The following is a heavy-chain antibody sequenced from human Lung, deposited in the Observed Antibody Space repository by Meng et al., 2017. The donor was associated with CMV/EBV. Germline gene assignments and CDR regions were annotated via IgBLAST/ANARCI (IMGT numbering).Heavy chain of an antibody. J-gene: IGHJ6*02. CDR1: GFTFSSYG. D-gene: IGHD3-3*01. V-gene: IGHV3-33*06. Sequence: SCAASGFTFSSYGMHWVRQAPGKGLEWVAVIWYDGSNKYYADSVKGRFTISRDNSKNTLYLQMNSLRAEDTAVYYCAKSQVYYDFWSGIKGRLVYYYYGMDVWXQGTXVTVSS. CDR3: AKSQVYYDFWSGIKGRLVYYYYGMDV. CDR2: IWYDGSNK.